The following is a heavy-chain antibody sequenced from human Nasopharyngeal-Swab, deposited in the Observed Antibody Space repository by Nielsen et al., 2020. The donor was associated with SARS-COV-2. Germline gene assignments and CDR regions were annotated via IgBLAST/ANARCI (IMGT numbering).Heavy chain of an antibody. CDR1: GFTFSIYT. CDR2: ISSSGDYI. Sequence: GESLKISCAASGFTFSIYTMNWVRQAPGKGPEWVSAISSSGDYIYYAPSVEGRFTISRDNAKDSLYLQMNSLRAEDTAIYYCARDTPAMFAYWGQGTLVTVSS. V-gene: IGHV3-21*01. J-gene: IGHJ4*02. CDR3: ARDTPAMFAY.